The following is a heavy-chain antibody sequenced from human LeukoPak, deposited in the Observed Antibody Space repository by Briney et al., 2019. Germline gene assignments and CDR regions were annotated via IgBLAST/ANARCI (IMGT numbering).Heavy chain of an antibody. V-gene: IGHV3-30*04. D-gene: IGHD2-15*01. CDR3: AKDARSSYFDY. Sequence: GGSLRLSCAASGFTFSSYAMHWVRQAPGKGLEWVAVISYDGSNKYYADSVKGRFTISRDNSKNTLYLQMNSLRAEDTAVYYCAKDARSSYFDYWGQGTLVTVSS. J-gene: IGHJ4*02. CDR2: ISYDGSNK. CDR1: GFTFSSYA.